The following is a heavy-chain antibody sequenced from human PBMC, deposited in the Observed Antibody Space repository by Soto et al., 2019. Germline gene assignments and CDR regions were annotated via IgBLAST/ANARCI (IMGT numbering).Heavy chain of an antibody. V-gene: IGHV5-51*01. CDR3: ARLNSHHQEPWFDP. D-gene: IGHD1-26*01. Sequence: EVQLVQSGAEVKKPGESLKISCKGSGYSFSNYWIAWVRQMPGRGLEWMGIISPFDSETVYSPSFQGQVTISADKSINTAYLQWSTLKASDTAMYYCARLNSHHQEPWFDPRGQGTLVTVS. CDR2: ISPFDSET. CDR1: GYSFSNYW. J-gene: IGHJ5*02.